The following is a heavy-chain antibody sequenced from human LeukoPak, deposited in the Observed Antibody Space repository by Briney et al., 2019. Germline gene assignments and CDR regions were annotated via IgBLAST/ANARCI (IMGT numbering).Heavy chain of an antibody. D-gene: IGHD6-13*01. CDR3: ASGTYYYFDF. CDR1: GGSISSYY. V-gene: IGHV4-59*01. J-gene: IGHJ4*02. Sequence: SETLSLTCTVSGGSISSYYWSWIRQPPGKGLEWIGYIHYSGSTNYNPSLKSPFTISVDTSKSQFSLKVDSVTAADTAVYYCASGTYYYFDFWGQGALVTVSS. CDR2: IHYSGST.